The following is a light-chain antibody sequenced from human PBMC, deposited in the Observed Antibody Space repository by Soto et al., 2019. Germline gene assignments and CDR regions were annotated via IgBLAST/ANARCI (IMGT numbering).Light chain of an antibody. CDR2: GAS. Sequence: EIVMTQSPATLSVSPGERATLSCRASQSVSSNLAWYQQKPGQAPRLLIYGASTRATGIPARFSGSGSGTEFTLTISSLQSEDFAIYSCHQYNSWPWTFGQGTKVDIK. V-gene: IGKV3-15*01. CDR3: HQYNSWPWT. CDR1: QSVSSN. J-gene: IGKJ1*01.